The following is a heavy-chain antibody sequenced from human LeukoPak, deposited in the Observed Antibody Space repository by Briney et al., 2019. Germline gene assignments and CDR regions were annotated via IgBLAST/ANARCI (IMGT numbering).Heavy chain of an antibody. CDR1: GYSFTSYW. D-gene: IGHD6-19*01. J-gene: IGHJ5*02. V-gene: IGHV5-51*01. CDR2: IYPGDSDT. CDR3: AKVYSSGWYEGNWFDP. Sequence: GESLKISCKGSGYSFTSYWIGWVRQMPGKGLEWMGIIYPGDSDTRYSPSFQGQVTISADKSISTAYLQWSSLKASDTAMYYCAKVYSSGWYEGNWFDPWGQGTLVTVSS.